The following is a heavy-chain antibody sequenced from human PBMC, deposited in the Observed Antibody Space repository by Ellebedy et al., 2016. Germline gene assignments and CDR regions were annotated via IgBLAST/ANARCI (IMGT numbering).Heavy chain of an antibody. CDR3: ARGITSGDWFDP. CDR1: GYTFTSYD. D-gene: IGHD3-10*01. J-gene: IGHJ5*02. Sequence: ASVKVSCKASGYTFTSYDINWVRQAAGQGLEWMGWMNSDNGNTGYAQKFQGRVTMTRDTSIDTAYMELSSLTSEDTAVYYCARGITSGDWFDPWGQGTLVTVSS. CDR2: MNSDNGNT. V-gene: IGHV1-8*01.